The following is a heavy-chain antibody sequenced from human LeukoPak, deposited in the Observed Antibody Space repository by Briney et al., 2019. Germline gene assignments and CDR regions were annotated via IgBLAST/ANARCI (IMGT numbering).Heavy chain of an antibody. CDR1: GDSVSSNSAA. D-gene: IGHD5-12*01. CDR3: AREGGYSGYVYGYYYYMDV. CDR2: TYYRSKWYN. J-gene: IGHJ6*03. Sequence: SQTLSLTCAISGDSVSSNSAAWNWIRQSPSRGLEWLGRTYYRSKWYNDYAVSVKSRITINPDTSKNQFSLQLNSVTPEDTAVYYCAREGGYSGYVYGYYYYMDVWGKGTTVTISS. V-gene: IGHV6-1*01.